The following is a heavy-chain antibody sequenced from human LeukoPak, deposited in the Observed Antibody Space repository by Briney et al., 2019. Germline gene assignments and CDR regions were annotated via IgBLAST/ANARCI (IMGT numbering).Heavy chain of an antibody. D-gene: IGHD3-3*01. CDR3: AKVHLRFLEWLLYFDY. V-gene: IGHV3-23*01. Sequence: GGSLRLSCAASGFTFSSYAMSWVRQAPGKGLEWVSAISGSGGSTCYADSVKGRFTISRDNSKNTLYLQMNSLRAEDTAVYYCAKVHLRFLEWLLYFDYWGQGTLVTVSS. J-gene: IGHJ4*02. CDR1: GFTFSSYA. CDR2: ISGSGGST.